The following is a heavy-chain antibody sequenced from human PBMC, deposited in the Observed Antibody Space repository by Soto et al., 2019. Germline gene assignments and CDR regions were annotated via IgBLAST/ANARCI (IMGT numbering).Heavy chain of an antibody. J-gene: IGHJ4*02. CDR3: ARDPSWYWWEPRSLGY. CDR2: IIPIFGTA. CDR1: GGTFSSYA. V-gene: IGHV1-69*12. Sequence: QVQLVQSGAEVKKPGSSVKVSCKASGGTFSSYAISWVRQAPGQGLEWVGGIIPIFGTANYAQKFQGRVTITADESTSTAYMELSSLRSEDTAVYYCARDPSWYWWEPRSLGYWGQGTLVTVSS. D-gene: IGHD2-15*01.